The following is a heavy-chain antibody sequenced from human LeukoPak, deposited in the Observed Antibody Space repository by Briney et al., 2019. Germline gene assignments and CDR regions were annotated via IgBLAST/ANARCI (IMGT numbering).Heavy chain of an antibody. J-gene: IGHJ4*02. V-gene: IGHV3-48*01. D-gene: IGHD3-3*01. CDR3: ARASTRFLEWFLY. Sequence: GGSLRLSCAASGFTFSSYSMNWVRQAPGKGLEWVSYISSSSSTIHYADSVKGRFTISRDNAKNSLYLQMNSLRAEDTAVYYCARASTRFLEWFLYWGQGTLVTVSS. CDR1: GFTFSSYS. CDR2: ISSSSSTI.